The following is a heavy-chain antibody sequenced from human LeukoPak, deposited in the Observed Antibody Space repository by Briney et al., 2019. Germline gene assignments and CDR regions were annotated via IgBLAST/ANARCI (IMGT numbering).Heavy chain of an antibody. J-gene: IGHJ3*02. Sequence: SETLSLTCTVSGGSISSYYWSWIRQPPGKGLEWIGYIYYSGSTNYNPSLKSRVTISVDTSKNQFSLKLSSVTAADTAVYYCARDRGGSWYRDDAFDIWGQGTMVTVSS. CDR1: GGSISSYY. CDR2: IYYSGST. D-gene: IGHD6-13*01. CDR3: ARDRGGSWYRDDAFDI. V-gene: IGHV4-59*01.